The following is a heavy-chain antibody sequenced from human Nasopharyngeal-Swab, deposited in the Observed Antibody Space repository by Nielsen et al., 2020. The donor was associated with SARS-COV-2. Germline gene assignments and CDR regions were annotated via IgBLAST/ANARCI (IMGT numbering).Heavy chain of an antibody. V-gene: IGHV3-21*01. CDR1: GFTFNNYN. CDR3: ARDGLDYDFWSAYFMDV. Sequence: GRSLRLSWAAYGFTFNNYNFNWVRQAPGKWLEWVSSISSSSSYIYYADSVKGRFTISRDNAKNSLYLQMNSLRAEDTAVYYCARDGLDYDFWSAYFMDVWGQGTTVTVSS. D-gene: IGHD3-3*01. CDR2: ISSSSSYI. J-gene: IGHJ6*02.